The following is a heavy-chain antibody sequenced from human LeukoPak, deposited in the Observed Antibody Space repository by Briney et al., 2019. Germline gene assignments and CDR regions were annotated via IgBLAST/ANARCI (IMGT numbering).Heavy chain of an antibody. D-gene: IGHD4-17*01. CDR1: GFTFSSYS. Sequence: PGGSLRLSCAASGFTFSSYSMNWVRQAPGKGLEWVSSISSSSSYIYYADSVKGRFTISRDNAKNSLYLQMNGLRAEDTAVYYCARDAGGTVSEKRGYYFDYWGQGTLVTVSS. CDR2: ISSSSSYI. J-gene: IGHJ4*02. V-gene: IGHV3-21*01. CDR3: ARDAGGTVSEKRGYYFDY.